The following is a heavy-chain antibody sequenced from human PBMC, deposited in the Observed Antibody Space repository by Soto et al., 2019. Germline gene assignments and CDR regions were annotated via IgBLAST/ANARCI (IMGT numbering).Heavy chain of an antibody. D-gene: IGHD2-15*01. Sequence: ASVKVSCKASGYTFTGYYMHWVRQAPGQGLEWMGWINPNSGGTNYAQKFQGRVTITRDTSISTAYMELSRLRSDDTAVYYCARAAYCSGGSCYIGPYYFDYWGQGTLVTVSS. CDR3: ARAAYCSGGSCYIGPYYFDY. J-gene: IGHJ4*02. V-gene: IGHV1-2*02. CDR1: GYTFTGYY. CDR2: INPNSGGT.